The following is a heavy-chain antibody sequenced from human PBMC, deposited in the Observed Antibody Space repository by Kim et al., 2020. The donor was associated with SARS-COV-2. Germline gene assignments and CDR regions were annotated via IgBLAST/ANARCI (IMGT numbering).Heavy chain of an antibody. D-gene: IGHD3-10*01. V-gene: IGHV4-31*02. J-gene: IGHJ5*02. CDR3: ARGHYYGSWSYYNCFDP. Sequence: RSRVTISVDTSKNQFSRKLSSVTAADTAVYYCARGHYYGSWSYYNCFDPWGQGTLVTVSS.